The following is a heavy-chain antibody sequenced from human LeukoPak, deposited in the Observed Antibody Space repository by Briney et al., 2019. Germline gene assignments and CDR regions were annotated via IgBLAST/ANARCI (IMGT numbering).Heavy chain of an antibody. CDR2: MNPNSGNT. CDR1: GYTFTSYD. V-gene: IGHV1-8*01. D-gene: IGHD3-10*01. Sequence: ASVKVSCKASGYTFTSYDINWVRQATGQGLEWMGWMNPNSGNTGYAQKFQGRVTMTRNTSISTAYMELSRLRSDDTAVYYCARDSGERGSGSYLIAYWGQGTLVTVSS. CDR3: ARDSGERGSGSYLIAY. J-gene: IGHJ4*02.